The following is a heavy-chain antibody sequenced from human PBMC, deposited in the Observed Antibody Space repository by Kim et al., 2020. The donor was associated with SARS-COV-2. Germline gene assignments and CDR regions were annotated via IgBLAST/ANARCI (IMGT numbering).Heavy chain of an antibody. V-gene: IGHV1-3*01. J-gene: IGHJ4*02. D-gene: IGHD1-26*01. Sequence: KYSQNFQGRVTITRDTSASTAYMDLSRLTFEDTAVYYCARDGVGPDPDDYWGQGTLVTVSS. CDR3: ARDGVGPDPDDY.